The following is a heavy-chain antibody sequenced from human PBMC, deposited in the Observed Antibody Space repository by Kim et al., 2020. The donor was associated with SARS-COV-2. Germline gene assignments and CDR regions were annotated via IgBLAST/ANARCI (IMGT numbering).Heavy chain of an antibody. D-gene: IGHD3-22*01. CDR3: AKDRDTSGFVRLNYRAGFDR. J-gene: IGHJ5*02. CDR2: ISYDGYNK. V-gene: IGHV3-30*18. Sequence: GGSLRLSCAASGFNFSYYGLHWVRQAPGKGLEWVALISYDGYNKYYGDSVKGRFTISRDNSKNTLYLQVNSLRAEDTAVYFCAKDRDTSGFVRLNYRAGFDRWGQGTLDTVSA. CDR1: GFNFSYYG.